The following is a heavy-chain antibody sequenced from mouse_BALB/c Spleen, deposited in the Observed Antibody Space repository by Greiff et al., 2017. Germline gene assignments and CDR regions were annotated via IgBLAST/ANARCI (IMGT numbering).Heavy chain of an antibody. D-gene: IGHD1-2*01. V-gene: IGHV3-6*02. CDR1: GYSITSGYY. CDR3: ASTITTAFDY. J-gene: IGHJ2*01. CDR2: ISYDGSN. Sequence: VQLQQSGPGLVKPSQSLSLTCSVTGYSITSGYYWNWIRQFPGNKLEWMGYISYDGSNNYNPSLKNRISITRDTSKNQFFLKLNSVTTEDTATYYCASTITTAFDYWGQGTTLTVSS.